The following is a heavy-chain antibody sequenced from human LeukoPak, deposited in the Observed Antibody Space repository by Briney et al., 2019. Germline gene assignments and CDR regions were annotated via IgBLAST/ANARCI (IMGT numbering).Heavy chain of an antibody. J-gene: IGHJ4*02. Sequence: GGSLRLSCAASGFTFSSYTMHWVRQAPGKGLEWVSLISWDGGSTYYADSVKGRFTISRDNSKNSLYLQMNSLRTEDTASYYCAKDRGYSGYPPYFDYWGQGTLVTVSS. CDR1: GFTFSSYT. D-gene: IGHD5-12*01. V-gene: IGHV3-43*01. CDR2: ISWDGGST. CDR3: AKDRGYSGYPPYFDY.